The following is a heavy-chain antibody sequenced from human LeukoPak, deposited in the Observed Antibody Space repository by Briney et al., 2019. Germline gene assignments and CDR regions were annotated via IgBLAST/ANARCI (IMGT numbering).Heavy chain of an antibody. Sequence: GGSLRLTCAASGFTFSNYNMTGACESPGRGLGWVSSIGGGSRHIYYADSVNGRFTISRDNAKNSLYLQMNSLRAEDTAVYYCAELGITMIGGVWGKGTTVTISS. CDR3: AELGITMIGGV. D-gene: IGHD3-10*02. V-gene: IGHV3-21*06. CDR2: IGGGSRHI. J-gene: IGHJ6*04. CDR1: GFTFSNYN.